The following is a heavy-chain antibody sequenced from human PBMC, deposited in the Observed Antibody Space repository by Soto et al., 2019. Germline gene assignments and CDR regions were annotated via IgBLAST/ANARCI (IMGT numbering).Heavy chain of an antibody. CDR2: IIPIFGTA. CDR3: ARDFNRIGNAELDY. D-gene: IGHD1-26*01. Sequence: QVQLVQSGAEVRKPGSRVKLSCKASGGTFSSYAISWVRQATGQGLEWMGGIIPIFGTANYAQKFQGRVTITADESTSTAYMELSSLRSEDTAVYYCARDFNRIGNAELDYWGQGTLVTVSS. J-gene: IGHJ4*02. V-gene: IGHV1-69*01. CDR1: GGTFSSYA.